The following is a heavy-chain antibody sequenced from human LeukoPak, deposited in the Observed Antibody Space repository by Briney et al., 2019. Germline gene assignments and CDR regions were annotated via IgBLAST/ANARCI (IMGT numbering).Heavy chain of an antibody. V-gene: IGHV3-23*01. CDR3: ANSAGIAAAGYYFDY. CDR1: GFTFSIYA. J-gene: IGHJ4*02. D-gene: IGHD6-13*01. Sequence: GGSLRLSGAASGFTFSIYAMSWVRQAPGKGLEWVSAISGSGGSTYYADSVKGRFTISRDNSKNTLYLQMNSLRAEDTAVYYCANSAGIAAAGYYFDYWGQGTLVTVSS. CDR2: ISGSGGST.